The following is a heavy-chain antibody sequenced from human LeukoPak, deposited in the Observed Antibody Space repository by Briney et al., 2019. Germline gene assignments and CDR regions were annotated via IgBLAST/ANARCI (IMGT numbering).Heavy chain of an antibody. V-gene: IGHV3-23*01. CDR3: GRDSGVGGTFDY. CDR1: GFTFSTYA. J-gene: IGHJ4*02. Sequence: GGSLRLSCAASGFTFSTYAMSWVRQAPGEGLEWVSSISGSGGSTNYADSVKGRFTISRDDAKNSLYLQMTSLRVEDTAVYYCGRDSGVGGTFDYWGQGSLLTVSS. D-gene: IGHD1-26*01. CDR2: ISGSGGST.